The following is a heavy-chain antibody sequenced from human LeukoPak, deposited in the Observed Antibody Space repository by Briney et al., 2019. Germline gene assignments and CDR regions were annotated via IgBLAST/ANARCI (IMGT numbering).Heavy chain of an antibody. J-gene: IGHJ4*02. Sequence: SETLSLTCGVDGGSFSGYYWSWIRQPPGKGLEWIGEINHSGSTNYNPSLKSRVTISVDTSKNQFSLKLSSVTAADTAVYYCARRIVVVVAATYIDYWGQGTLVTVSS. V-gene: IGHV4-34*01. D-gene: IGHD2-15*01. CDR2: INHSGST. CDR1: GGSFSGYY. CDR3: ARRIVVVVAATYIDY.